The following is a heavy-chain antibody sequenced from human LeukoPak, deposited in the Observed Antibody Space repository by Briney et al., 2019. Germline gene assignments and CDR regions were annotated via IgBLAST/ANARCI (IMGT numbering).Heavy chain of an antibody. CDR2: INHSGST. J-gene: IGHJ3*02. D-gene: IGHD2-15*01. V-gene: IGHV4-34*01. Sequence: SETLSLTCAVYGGSFSGYYWSWIRQPPGKGLEWIGEINHSGSTNYNPSLKSRVTISVDTSKNQFSLKLSSVTAADTAVYYCARVRNCSGGSCYPTFGPFSSAFDIWGQGTMVTVSS. CDR3: ARVRNCSGGSCYPTFGPFSSAFDI. CDR1: GGSFSGYY.